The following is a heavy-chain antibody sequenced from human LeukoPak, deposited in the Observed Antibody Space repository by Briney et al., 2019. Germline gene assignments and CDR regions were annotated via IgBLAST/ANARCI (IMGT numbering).Heavy chain of an antibody. J-gene: IGHJ5*02. D-gene: IGHD2-2*01. V-gene: IGHV3-30*18. CDR1: GFTFSSYG. CDR2: ISYDGSNK. Sequence: GGFLRLSCAASGFTFSSYGMHWVRQAPGKGLEWVAVISYDGSNKYYADSVKGRFTISRDNSKNTLYLQMNSLRAEDTAVYYCAKDPERAIVVVPAAIGGFDPWGQGTLVTVSS. CDR3: AKDPERAIVVVPAAIGGFDP.